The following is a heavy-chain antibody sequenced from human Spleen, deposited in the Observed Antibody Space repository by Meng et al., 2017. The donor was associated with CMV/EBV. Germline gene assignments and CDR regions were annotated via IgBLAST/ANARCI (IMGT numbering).Heavy chain of an antibody. J-gene: IGHJ4*01. CDR1: GFTVSSNY. Sequence: GESLKISCAASGFTVSSNYMSWVRQAPGKGLEWVSVIYSDGRTYNADSVQGRFAISRDNSKNTLYLQMSSLRTDDTAVYYCARVSAASPYYFDYWGHGTPVTVSS. CDR2: IYSDGRT. CDR3: ARVSAASPYYFDY. D-gene: IGHD6-13*01. V-gene: IGHV3-66*02.